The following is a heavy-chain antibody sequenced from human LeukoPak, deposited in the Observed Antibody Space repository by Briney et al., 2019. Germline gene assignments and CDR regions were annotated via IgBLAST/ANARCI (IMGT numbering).Heavy chain of an antibody. V-gene: IGHV1-18*01. CDR2: ISAYNGNT. D-gene: IGHD1-26*01. CDR3: ARAPNTRSPGY. Sequence: ASVKVSCKASGYTFTTYGISWVRQAPGQGLEWMGWISAYNGNTKYAQKVQGRVTMTTDISTNTAYMELRSLRSDDTAVYYCARAPNTRSPGYWGQGTLVTVSS. CDR1: GYTFTTYG. J-gene: IGHJ4*02.